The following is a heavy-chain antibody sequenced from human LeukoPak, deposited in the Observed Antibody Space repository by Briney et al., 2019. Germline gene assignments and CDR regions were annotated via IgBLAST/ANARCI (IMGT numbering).Heavy chain of an antibody. Sequence: ASVKVSCKASGGTFSSYAISWVRQAPGQGLEWMGGIIPIFGTANYAQKFQGRVTITADESTSTAYMELSSLRSEDTAVYYCASPNNPLWSGELLYSYWGQGTLVTVSS. CDR1: GGTFSSYA. D-gene: IGHD3-10*01. CDR2: IIPIFGTA. CDR3: ASPNNPLWSGELLYSY. J-gene: IGHJ4*02. V-gene: IGHV1-69*19.